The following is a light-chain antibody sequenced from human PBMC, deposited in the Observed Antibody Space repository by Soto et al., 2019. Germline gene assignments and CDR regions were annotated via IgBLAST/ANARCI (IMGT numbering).Light chain of an antibody. CDR3: HQYQRSPVT. CDR2: KAS. V-gene: IGKV1-5*03. J-gene: IGKJ4*01. CDR1: QSINSW. Sequence: DIQMTQSPSTLSAFVGDRVTITCRASQSINSWLAWYQQKPGKAPNLLIFKASNLESGAPSRFSGSGSGTEFTLTISSLQPDDFATYYCHQYQRSPVTFGGGTKVEIK.